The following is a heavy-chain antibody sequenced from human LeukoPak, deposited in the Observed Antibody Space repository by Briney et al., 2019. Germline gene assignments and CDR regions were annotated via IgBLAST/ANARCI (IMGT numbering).Heavy chain of an antibody. CDR2: IYTSGST. V-gene: IGHV4-61*02. CDR1: GGSISSGSYY. Sequence: SETLSLTCTVSGGSISSGSYYWSWIRQPAGKGLEWIGRIYTSGSTNYNPSLKSRVTISVDTSKNQFSLKLSSVTAADTAVYYCARVAPPAAPLGMDVWGQGTTVTVSS. CDR3: ARVAPPAAPLGMDV. J-gene: IGHJ6*02. D-gene: IGHD2-2*01.